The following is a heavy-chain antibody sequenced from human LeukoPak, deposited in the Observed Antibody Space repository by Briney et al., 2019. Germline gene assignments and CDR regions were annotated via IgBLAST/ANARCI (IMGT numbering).Heavy chain of an antibody. D-gene: IGHD5-24*01. CDR3: AKLSKSKRWLQLYYFDY. J-gene: IGHJ4*02. V-gene: IGHV3-23*01. CDR2: ISGSGGST. CDR1: GFTFSSYG. Sequence: GSLRLSCAASGFTFSSYGMSWVRQAPGKGLEWVSAISGSGGSTYYADSVKGRFTISRDNSKNTLYLQMNSLRAEDTAVYYCAKLSKSKRWLQLYYFDYWGQGTLVTVSS.